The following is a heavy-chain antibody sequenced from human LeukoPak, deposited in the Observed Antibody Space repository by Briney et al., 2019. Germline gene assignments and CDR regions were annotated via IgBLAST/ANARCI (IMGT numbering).Heavy chain of an antibody. J-gene: IGHJ4*02. CDR3: ARVIGGYSYGYPDY. V-gene: IGHV3-74*01. D-gene: IGHD5-18*01. CDR2: INSDGSST. Sequence: GGSLRLSCAASGLTFSSYWMHWVRQAPGKGLVWVSRINSDGSSTSYADSVKGRFTISRDNAKNTLYLQMNSLRAEDTAVYYCARVIGGYSYGYPDYWGQGTLVTVSP. CDR1: GLTFSSYW.